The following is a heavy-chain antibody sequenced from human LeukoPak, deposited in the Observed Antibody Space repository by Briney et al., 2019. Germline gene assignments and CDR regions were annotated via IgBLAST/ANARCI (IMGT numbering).Heavy chain of an antibody. V-gene: IGHV3-21*01. CDR3: ARVGGNDFWSGYPEY. CDR2: ISSSSSYI. J-gene: IGHJ4*02. CDR1: GFTFSSYS. D-gene: IGHD3-3*01. Sequence: KPGGSLRLSCAASGFTFSSYSMNWVRQAPGKGLEWVSSISSSSSYIYYADSGKGRFTISRDNAKNSLYLQMNSLRAEDTAVYYCARVGGNDFWSGYPEYWGQGTLVTVSS.